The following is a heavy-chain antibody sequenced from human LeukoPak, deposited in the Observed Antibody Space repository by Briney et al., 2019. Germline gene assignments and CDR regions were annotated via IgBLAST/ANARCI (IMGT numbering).Heavy chain of an antibody. V-gene: IGHV3-48*03. J-gene: IGHJ4*02. CDR2: ISSSGTTI. CDR3: AKADEMNMDY. CDR1: GFIFSSYE. Sequence: GGSLRLSCAASGFIFSSYEMNWVRQAPGKGLEWVSYISSSGTTIYYADSVKGRFTISRDNAKNSLYLQMNSLRAEDTAVYYCAKADEMNMDYWGQGTLVTVSS. D-gene: IGHD2/OR15-2a*01.